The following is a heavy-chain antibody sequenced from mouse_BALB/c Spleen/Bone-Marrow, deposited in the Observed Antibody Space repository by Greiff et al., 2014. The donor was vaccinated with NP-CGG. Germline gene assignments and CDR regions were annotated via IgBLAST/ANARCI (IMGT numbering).Heavy chain of an antibody. CDR1: GYSITSDYY. J-gene: IGHJ2*01. CDR3: AREPYDGSRFDY. D-gene: IGHD2-3*01. CDR2: ISYDGSN. V-gene: IGHV3-6*02. Sequence: VQLKESGPGLVKPSQSLSLTCSVTGYSITSDYYWNWIRQFPGNKLEWMGYISYDGSNNYNPSLKNRISITRDTSKNQFFLKLNSVTTEDTATYYCAREPYDGSRFDYWGQGTTLTVSS.